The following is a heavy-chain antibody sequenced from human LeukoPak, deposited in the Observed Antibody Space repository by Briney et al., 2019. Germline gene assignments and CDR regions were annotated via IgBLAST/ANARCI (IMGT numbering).Heavy chain of an antibody. CDR3: AKNTHAYAEIFDY. D-gene: IGHD2-2*01. CDR1: GFTFSSYG. V-gene: IGHV3-48*01. J-gene: IGHJ4*02. Sequence: SGGSLRLSCAASGFTFSSYGMNWVRQAPGKGLEWVSYISTSSSTIYYADSVKGRFTISRDNSKNTLFLQMNSLRAEDTAVYYCAKNTHAYAEIFDYWGQGTLVTVSS. CDR2: ISTSSSTI.